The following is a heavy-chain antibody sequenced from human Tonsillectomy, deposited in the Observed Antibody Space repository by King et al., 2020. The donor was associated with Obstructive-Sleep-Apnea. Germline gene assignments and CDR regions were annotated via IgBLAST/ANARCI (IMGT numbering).Heavy chain of an antibody. CDR3: ATGDIAVRPLGLDFYYYGMDV. CDR2: YDPEDAET. CDR1: GYTLTKLS. D-gene: IGHD6-6*01. Sequence: QLVQSGAEVKKPGASVKVSCKVSGYTLTKLSMHWVRQAPGRGLEWMGGYDPEDAETIYAQKFQGRVTMTEDTSTDTAYMELSSLRFEDTAVYYCATGDIAVRPLGLDFYYYGMDVWGPGTTVTVSS. J-gene: IGHJ6*02. V-gene: IGHV1-24*01.